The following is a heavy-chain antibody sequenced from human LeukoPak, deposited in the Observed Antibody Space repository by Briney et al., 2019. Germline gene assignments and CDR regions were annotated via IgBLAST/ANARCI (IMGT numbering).Heavy chain of an antibody. D-gene: IGHD1-1*01. CDR1: GFTFSSYW. V-gene: IGHV3-7*01. Sequence: PGGSLRLSCRASGFTFSSYWMSWVRQAPGKGLEWVANIKQDGSQKQYVDSVKGRFTISRDNAKNSLYLQMTSLRADDTAVYYCARGTEDFDYWGQGTLVTVSS. J-gene: IGHJ4*02. CDR3: ARGTEDFDY. CDR2: IKQDGSQK.